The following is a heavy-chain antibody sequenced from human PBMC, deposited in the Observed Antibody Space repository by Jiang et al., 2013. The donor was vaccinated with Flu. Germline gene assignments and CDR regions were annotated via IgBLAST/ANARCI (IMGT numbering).Heavy chain of an antibody. D-gene: IGHD5-12*01. CDR3: ARGYSGYDFYYYGMDV. CDR2: INPNSGGT. CDR1: GYTFTGYY. Sequence: SVKVSCKASGYTFTGYYMHWVRQAPGQGLEWMGWINPNSGGTNYAQKFQGWVTMTRDTSISTAYMELSRLRSDDTAVYYCARGYSGYDFYYYGMDVWGQGTTVTVSS. J-gene: IGHJ6*02. V-gene: IGHV1-2*04.